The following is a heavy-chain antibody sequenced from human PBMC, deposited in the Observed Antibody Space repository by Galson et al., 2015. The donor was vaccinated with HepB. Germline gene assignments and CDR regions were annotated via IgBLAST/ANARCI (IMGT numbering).Heavy chain of an antibody. V-gene: IGHV3-15*07. CDR3: TTASTVIVVVPGWGAFDI. CDR2: IKSKTDGGTT. D-gene: IGHD3-22*01. Sequence: SLRLSCAASGFTFSNAWMNWVRQAPGKGLEWVGRIKSKTDGGTTDHAAPVKGRFTISRDDSKNTLYLQMNSLKTEDTAVYYCTTASTVIVVVPGWGAFDIWGQGTMVTVSS. CDR1: GFTFSNAW. J-gene: IGHJ3*02.